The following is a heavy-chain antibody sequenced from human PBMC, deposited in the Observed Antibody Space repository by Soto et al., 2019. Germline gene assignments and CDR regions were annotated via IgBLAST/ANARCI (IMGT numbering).Heavy chain of an antibody. CDR2: IIPIFGTA. CDR3: ARVVATAYYYYFGMDV. CDR1: GGTFSSYT. J-gene: IGHJ6*02. V-gene: IGHV1-69*12. Sequence: QVQLVQSGAEVKKPGSSVKVSCTASGGTFSSYTINWVRQAPGQGLEWMGAIIPIFGTANYAQNFQARVTITADESTSTAYMELTSLRSDDTAMYYCARVVATAYYYYFGMDVWGQGTTVTVSS. D-gene: IGHD5-12*01.